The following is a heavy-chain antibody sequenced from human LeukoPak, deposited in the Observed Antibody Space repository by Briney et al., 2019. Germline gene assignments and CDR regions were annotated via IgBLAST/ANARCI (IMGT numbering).Heavy chain of an antibody. CDR1: GGSISSHY. CDR3: ASGPSSAPGLYDSSGYYSQPFDY. J-gene: IGHJ4*02. D-gene: IGHD3-22*01. CDR2: ISYSGIT. V-gene: IGHV4-59*11. Sequence: PSETLSLTCTVSGGSISSHYWSWIRQPPGKGLEWIGYISYSGITNYNPSLKSRVTISVDTSKNQFSLKLSSVTAADTAVYYCASGPSSAPGLYDSSGYYSQPFDYWGQGTLVTVSS.